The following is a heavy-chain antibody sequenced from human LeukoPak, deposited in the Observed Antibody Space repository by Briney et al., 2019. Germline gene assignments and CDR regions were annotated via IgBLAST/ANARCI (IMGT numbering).Heavy chain of an antibody. CDR2: IYQSGAT. V-gene: IGHV4-4*02. J-gene: IGHJ4*02. CDR3: ARAGSYALDE. Sequence: SETLSLTCAVSGGSISAGNWWRWVRQPPGKGPEWIGEIYQSGATNYNPSLKSRVIVSVDKSKIQFSLNLISVTAADTAVYYCARAGSYALDEWGQGTLVTVSS. CDR1: GGSISAGNW. D-gene: IGHD2-8*01.